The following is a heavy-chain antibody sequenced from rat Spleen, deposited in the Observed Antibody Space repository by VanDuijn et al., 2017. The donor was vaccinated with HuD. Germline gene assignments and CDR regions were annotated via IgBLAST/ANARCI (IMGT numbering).Heavy chain of an antibody. D-gene: IGHD1-6*01. CDR2: ISIGGSYI. J-gene: IGHJ3*01. Sequence: EVQLVESGGGLVQPGRSLKLSCVASGFSFSDYRMNWIRQAPGKGLDWVASISIGGSYIYYAETVKGRFTISRDNAKDTLYLQMTSLRSEDTALYYCARDTTDYGWFTYWGQGTLVTVSS. CDR3: ARDTTDYGWFTY. V-gene: IGHV5-34*01. CDR1: GFSFSDYR.